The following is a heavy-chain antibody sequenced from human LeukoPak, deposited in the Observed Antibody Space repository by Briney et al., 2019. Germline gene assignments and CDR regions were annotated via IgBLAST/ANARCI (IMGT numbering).Heavy chain of an antibody. Sequence: PSETLSLTCSVSGGSINNYYWSWIRQPAGKGLEWIGRIYTSGSTNYNPSLQSRVTMSVDTSKNQFSLKLNSVTAADTAVYYCARDHDYGGVPYYFDYWGQGTLVTVS. D-gene: IGHD4-23*01. V-gene: IGHV4-4*07. CDR2: IYTSGST. CDR1: GGSINNYY. J-gene: IGHJ4*02. CDR3: ARDHDYGGVPYYFDY.